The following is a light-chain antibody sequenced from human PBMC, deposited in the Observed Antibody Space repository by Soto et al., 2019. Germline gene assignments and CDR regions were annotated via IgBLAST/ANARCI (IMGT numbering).Light chain of an antibody. V-gene: IGKV3-20*01. CDR3: QQYKT. CDR1: QSVSSSY. CDR2: GVS. Sequence: EIVLTQSPGTLSLSPGERATLSCRASQSVSSSYLAWYQQKPGQAPRLLIYGVSSRATGIPDRFSGSGSGKDFTFTSSRLVPEDFGVYYCQQYKTFGQGTKVEIK. J-gene: IGKJ1*01.